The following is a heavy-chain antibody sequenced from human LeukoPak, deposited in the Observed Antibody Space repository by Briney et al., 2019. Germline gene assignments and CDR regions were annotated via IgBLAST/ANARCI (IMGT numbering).Heavy chain of an antibody. J-gene: IGHJ4*02. D-gene: IGHD3-10*01. CDR2: ISSGGDSI. Sequence: GGSLRLSCAASGITFSDHYMSWIRQAPGKGLEWLSYISSGGDSIYYADSVKGRFTISRDNAKNSVSLQMNSLRAEDTAVYYCAKLTDGSGLAYYFDYWGQGTLVTVSS. CDR3: AKLTDGSGLAYYFDY. V-gene: IGHV3-11*01. CDR1: GITFSDHY.